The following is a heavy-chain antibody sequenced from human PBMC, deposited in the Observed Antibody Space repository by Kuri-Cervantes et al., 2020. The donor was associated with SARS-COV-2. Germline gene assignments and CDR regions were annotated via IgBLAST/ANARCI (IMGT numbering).Heavy chain of an antibody. CDR1: GGTISSYY. CDR2: IIYSGGS. V-gene: IGHV4-59*12. D-gene: IGHD3-10*01. J-gene: IGHJ4*02. CDR3: AGLGGTMVRGGYFDY. Sequence: SETLSLTCTVSGGTISSYYWSWIRQPPGKGLEWIANIIYSGGSSHYPYLKSRLTISVDTSKNQFSLKLISVTAADTAVYYCAGLGGTMVRGGYFDYWGQGTLVTVSS.